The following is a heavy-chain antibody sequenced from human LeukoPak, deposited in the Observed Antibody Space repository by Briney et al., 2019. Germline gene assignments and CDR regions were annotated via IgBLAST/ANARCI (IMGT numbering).Heavy chain of an antibody. Sequence: GGSLRLSCAASGLTFSNYWMSWVRQAPGKGLEWVANIKQDGSEKYYVDSVEGRFTISRDNAKNSLYLQMNSLRAEDTAVYYCAKDSGVRGVTVRGSLDYWGQGTLVTVSS. D-gene: IGHD3-10*01. CDR2: IKQDGSEK. V-gene: IGHV3-7*03. CDR1: GLTFSNYW. J-gene: IGHJ4*02. CDR3: AKDSGVRGVTVRGSLDY.